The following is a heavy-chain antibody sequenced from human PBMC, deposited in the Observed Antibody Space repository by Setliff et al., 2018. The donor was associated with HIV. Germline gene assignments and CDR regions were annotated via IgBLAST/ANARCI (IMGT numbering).Heavy chain of an antibody. CDR2: VSSRGDT. J-gene: IGHJ4*02. V-gene: IGHV4-4*07. CDR1: DSGTYY. D-gene: IGHD4-17*01. Sequence: ETLSLTCTVSDSGTYYGSWIRQPAGKGLEWIGRVSSRGDTNYNPSLKSRVTMSVDTSKNQFSLKLTSVTASDTAVYYCARAAAGSTVPFDLWGQGSPVTVSS. CDR3: ARAAAGSTVPFDL.